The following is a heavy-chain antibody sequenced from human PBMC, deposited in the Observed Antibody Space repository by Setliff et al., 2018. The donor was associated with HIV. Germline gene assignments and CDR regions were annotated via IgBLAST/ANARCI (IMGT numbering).Heavy chain of an antibody. Sequence: LSLTCKVSGGSIRSYYWSWIRQPPGKGLEWIGYIYYRGSTNYNPSLKSRVTMSVDTSKNQLSLNLSSVTAADTAVYFCAASYATSWSSGKEIDYWGQGTLVTVSS. D-gene: IGHD6-13*01. CDR3: AASYATSWSSGKEIDY. J-gene: IGHJ4*02. CDR2: IYYRGST. V-gene: IGHV4-59*01. CDR1: GGSIRSYY.